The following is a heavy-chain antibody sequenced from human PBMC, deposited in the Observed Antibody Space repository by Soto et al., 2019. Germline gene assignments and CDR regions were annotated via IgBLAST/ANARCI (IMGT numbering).Heavy chain of an antibody. CDR3: ARDGDGRYAYYYYYMDV. J-gene: IGHJ6*03. CDR1: GFTFSSYS. Sequence: GGSLRLSCAASGFTFSSYSMNWVRQAPGKGLEWVSSISSSSSYIYYADSVKGRFTISRDNAKNSLYLQMNSLRAEDTAVYYCARDGDGRYAYYYYYMDVWGKGTTVTVSS. V-gene: IGHV3-21*01. D-gene: IGHD6-19*01. CDR2: ISSSSSYI.